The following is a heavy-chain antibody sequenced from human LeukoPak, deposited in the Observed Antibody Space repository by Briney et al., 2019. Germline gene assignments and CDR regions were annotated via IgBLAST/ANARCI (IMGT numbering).Heavy chain of an antibody. D-gene: IGHD5-12*01. CDR2: IYDSGNT. Sequence: PSETLSLTCTVSGGSISSYYWSWIRQPPGKGLEWIGYIYDSGNTYYTPSLKSRVTISVDTSKNQFSLKLSSVTAADTAVYYCASHSGGYACWGQGTLVTVSS. CDR3: ASHSGGYAC. V-gene: IGHV4-59*12. CDR1: GGSISSYY. J-gene: IGHJ4*02.